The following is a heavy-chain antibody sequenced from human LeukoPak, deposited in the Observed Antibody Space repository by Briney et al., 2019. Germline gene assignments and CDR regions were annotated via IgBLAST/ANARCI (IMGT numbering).Heavy chain of an antibody. CDR2: INRSGST. D-gene: IGHD1-26*01. CDR1: GFTVSSNY. V-gene: IGHV3-53*01. J-gene: IGHJ4*02. CDR3: AKETSESYSPLEY. Sequence: GGPLRLSCAASGFTVSSNYMSWVRQAPGKGLEWVSTINRSGSTYDADSVKGRFTISRDNSKNTLYLQMNSLRAEDTAIYYCAKETSESYSPLEYWGQGTLVTVSS.